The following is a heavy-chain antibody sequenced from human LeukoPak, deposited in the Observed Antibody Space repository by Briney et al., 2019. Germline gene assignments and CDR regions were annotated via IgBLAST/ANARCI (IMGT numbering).Heavy chain of an antibody. CDR3: ARAPWFDP. J-gene: IGHJ5*02. CDR2: IFYSGST. Sequence: SETLSLTCTVSGGSINSYYWSWIRQPPGKGLEWIGYIFYSGSTNYNPSLQSRVTISVDTSRNQFSLNLSSVTAADTAVYYCARAPWFDPWGQGTLVTVSS. V-gene: IGHV4-59*01. CDR1: GGSINSYY.